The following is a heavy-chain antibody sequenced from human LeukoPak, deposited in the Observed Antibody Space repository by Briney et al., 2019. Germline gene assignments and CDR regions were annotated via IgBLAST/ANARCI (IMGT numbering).Heavy chain of an antibody. CDR2: IKQDGSEK. Sequence: GGSLRLSCAASGFTFSSYWMSWVRQAPGKGLEWVATIKQDGSEKYYVDSVKGRFTICRDNDQHSLYLEMHGLRAEDTAVYYCARGIVTGYSYWFDAWGQGTLVTVSS. CDR3: ARGIVTGYSYWFDA. D-gene: IGHD3-9*01. CDR1: GFTFSSYW. V-gene: IGHV3-7*01. J-gene: IGHJ5*02.